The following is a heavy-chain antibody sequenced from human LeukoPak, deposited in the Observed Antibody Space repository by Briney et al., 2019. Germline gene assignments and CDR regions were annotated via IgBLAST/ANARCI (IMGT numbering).Heavy chain of an antibody. CDR3: ARGHWLDSFDY. J-gene: IGHJ4*02. D-gene: IGHD6-19*01. CDR2: IEQDGSEK. Sequence: GGSLRLSCASSGFTFSRYWMSWVRQAPGKGLEWVANIEQDGSEKYYVDSVKDRFTISRDNANNSLYLQMNSLRAEDTAVYYCARGHWLDSFDYWGQGTWSPSPQ. CDR1: GFTFSRYW. V-gene: IGHV3-7*01.